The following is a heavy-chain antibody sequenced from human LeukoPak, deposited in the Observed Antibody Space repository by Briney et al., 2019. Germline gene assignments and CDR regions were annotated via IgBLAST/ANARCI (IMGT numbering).Heavy chain of an antibody. CDR2: INPNSGGT. Sequence: GASVKVSCKASGYTFTGYYMHWVRQAPGQGLEWMGWINPNSGGTNYAQKFQGRVTMTRDTSISTAYMELSRLRSDDTAVYYCARGGYYDSSGYYYLFDIWGQGTMVTVSS. J-gene: IGHJ3*02. CDR1: GYTFTGYY. D-gene: IGHD3-22*01. CDR3: ARGGYYDSSGYYYLFDI. V-gene: IGHV1-2*02.